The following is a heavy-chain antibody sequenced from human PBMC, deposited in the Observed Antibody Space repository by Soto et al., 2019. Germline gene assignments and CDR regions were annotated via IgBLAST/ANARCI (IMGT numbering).Heavy chain of an antibody. D-gene: IGHD4-17*01. CDR3: ALRTTVVTRGSEYFQH. V-gene: IGHV1-69*13. CDR1: GGTFSSYA. J-gene: IGHJ1*01. CDR2: IIPIFGTA. Sequence: PSVKVSCKASGGTFSSYAISWVRQAPGQGLEWMGGIIPIFGTANYAQKFQGRVTITADESTSTAYMELSSLRSEDTAVYYCALRTTVVTRGSEYFQHWGQGTLVTVSS.